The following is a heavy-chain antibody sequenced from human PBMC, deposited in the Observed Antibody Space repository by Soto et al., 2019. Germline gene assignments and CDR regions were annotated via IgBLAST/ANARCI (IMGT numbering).Heavy chain of an antibody. V-gene: IGHV3-30*18. CDR3: VKIPRADPYYYYGMDV. CDR2: ISYDGSNK. CDR1: GFTFSSYG. J-gene: IGHJ6*02. D-gene: IGHD6-13*01. Sequence: QVQLVESGGGVVQPGRSLRLSCAASGFTFSSYGMHWVRQAPGKGLEWVAVISYDGSNKYYADSVKGRFTISRDNSKNTLYLQMNSLRAEDTAVYYCVKIPRADPYYYYGMDVWGQGTTVTVSS.